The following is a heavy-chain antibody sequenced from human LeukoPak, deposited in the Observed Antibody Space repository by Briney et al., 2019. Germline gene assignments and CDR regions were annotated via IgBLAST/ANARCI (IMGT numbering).Heavy chain of an antibody. Sequence: PGGSLRLSCAASGFTFSSYTMNWVRQAPGKGLEWVSSISSSSTYIYYADSLKGRFTISRDNAKNSLYLQMNSLRAEDTAVYYCARYCSSTSCYGYWGQGTLVTVSS. V-gene: IGHV3-21*01. CDR2: ISSSSTYI. J-gene: IGHJ4*02. CDR3: ARYCSSTSCYGY. CDR1: GFTFSSYT. D-gene: IGHD2-2*01.